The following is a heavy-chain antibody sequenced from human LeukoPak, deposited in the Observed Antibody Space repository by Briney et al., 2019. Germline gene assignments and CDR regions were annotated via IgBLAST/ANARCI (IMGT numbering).Heavy chain of an antibody. D-gene: IGHD3-3*01. V-gene: IGHV3-48*04. J-gene: IGHJ6*03. Sequence: GGSLRLSCAASGFTFSTSWMYWVRQAPGKGLEWVSYISSSGSTIYYADSVKGRFTISRDNAKNSLYLQMNSLRAEDTAVYYCARDRGLKWLNYYYYMDVWGKGTTVTISS. CDR1: GFTFSTSW. CDR3: ARDRGLKWLNYYYYMDV. CDR2: ISSSGSTI.